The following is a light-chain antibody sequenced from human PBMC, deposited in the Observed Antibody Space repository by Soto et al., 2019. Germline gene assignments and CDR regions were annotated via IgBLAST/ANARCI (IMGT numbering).Light chain of an antibody. V-gene: IGKV1-39*01. CDR1: QSISNY. Sequence: DIQMTQSPSSLSASVGDRVTITCRASQSISNYLNWYQQKPGKAPNLLIYVASSLQSGVPSRFSGSGSGTDFTLTISSLQPEDFATYYCQQSYNTPYTFGQGTQLEIK. CDR3: QQSYNTPYT. CDR2: VAS. J-gene: IGKJ2*01.